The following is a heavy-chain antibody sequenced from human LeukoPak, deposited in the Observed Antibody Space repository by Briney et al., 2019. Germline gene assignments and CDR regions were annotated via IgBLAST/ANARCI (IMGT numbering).Heavy chain of an antibody. V-gene: IGHV3-66*01. D-gene: IGHD5-24*01. CDR1: GFTVSSNY. J-gene: IGHJ6*02. CDR3: ATEMATPFDYYYGMDV. CDR2: IYSGGST. Sequence: PGGSLRLSCAASGFTVSSNYMSWVRQAPGKGLEWVSVIYSGGSTYYADSVKGRFTISRDNSKNTLYLQMNSLRAEDTAVYYCATEMATPFDYYYGMDVWGQGTTVTVSS.